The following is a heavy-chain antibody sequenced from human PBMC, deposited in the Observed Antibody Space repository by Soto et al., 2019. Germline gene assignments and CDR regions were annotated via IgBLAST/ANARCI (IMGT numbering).Heavy chain of an antibody. Sequence: QVQLVQSGAELKKPGASVKVSCKASGYTFSNYDMNWVRQATGQGPEWIGWVNPYNGDTGYAQKFQARVTVTTDNSTTTAHMERTSWPSEDTDIYYSATVSIRCSAIDFDYWGSGTLISVSS. J-gene: IGHJ4*02. D-gene: IGHD3-10*02. CDR3: ATVSIRCSAIDFDY. CDR1: GYTFSNYD. CDR2: VNPYNGDT. V-gene: IGHV1-8*01.